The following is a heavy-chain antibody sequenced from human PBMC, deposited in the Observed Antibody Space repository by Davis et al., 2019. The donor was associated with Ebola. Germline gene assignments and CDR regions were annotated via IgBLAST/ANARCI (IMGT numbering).Heavy chain of an antibody. CDR1: GFTFSDYG. J-gene: IGHJ6*02. CDR3: ARGWGEYYYYGMDV. V-gene: IGHV3-33*01. Sequence: GESLKISCAASGFTFSDYGMHWVRQAPGKGLEWVAIIWSDGSDKYYADSVKGRFTISRDNSKNTLYLQLNSLRAEDTAVYYCARGWGEYYYYGMDVWGQGTTVTVFS. CDR2: IWSDGSDK. D-gene: IGHD3-16*01.